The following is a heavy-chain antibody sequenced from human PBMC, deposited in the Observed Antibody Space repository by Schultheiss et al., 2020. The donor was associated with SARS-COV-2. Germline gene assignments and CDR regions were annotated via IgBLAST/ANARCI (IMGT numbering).Heavy chain of an antibody. J-gene: IGHJ4*02. Sequence: ASVKVSCKASGYTFTSYYMHWVRQAPGQGLEWMGIINPSGGSTSYAQKFQGRVTMTRDTSISTAYMELSSLRSDDTAMYYCARDLNYYYGSGDYWGQGTLVTVSS. CDR1: GYTFTSYY. CDR3: ARDLNYYYGSGDY. V-gene: IGHV1-46*01. D-gene: IGHD3-10*01. CDR2: INPSGGST.